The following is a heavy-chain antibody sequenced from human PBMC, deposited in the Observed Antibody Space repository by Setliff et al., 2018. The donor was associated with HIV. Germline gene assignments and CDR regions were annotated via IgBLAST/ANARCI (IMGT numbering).Heavy chain of an antibody. J-gene: IGHJ5*02. D-gene: IGHD2-15*01. Sequence: PSETLSLTCTVSGDSISSNSYYWGWTRQPPGKGLEWIGSISYSGSTYDNPSLKSRVTISVDTSKNQFSLKLSSVTAADTAVYYCARQSCGSGGSCYPWFDPWGQGTLVTVSS. CDR3: ARQSCGSGGSCYPWFDP. CDR2: ISYSGST. V-gene: IGHV4-39*01. CDR1: GDSISSNSYY.